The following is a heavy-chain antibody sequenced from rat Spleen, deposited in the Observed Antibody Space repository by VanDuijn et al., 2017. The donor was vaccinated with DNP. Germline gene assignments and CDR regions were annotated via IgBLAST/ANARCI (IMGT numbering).Heavy chain of an antibody. CDR2: ISSGGGT. CDR3: ARGFNNAGFFDY. CDR1: GLSLTSNS. D-gene: IGHD1-10*01. Sequence: QVQLKESGPGLLQPSQTLSLTCTVSGLSLTSNSVSWFRQPPGKGLEWIAVISSGGGTYHNSALKSRLSISRDTSKSQVFLKVHTLQTEDTAIYFCARGFNNAGFFDYWGHGVMVTVSS. J-gene: IGHJ2*01. V-gene: IGHV2-6*01.